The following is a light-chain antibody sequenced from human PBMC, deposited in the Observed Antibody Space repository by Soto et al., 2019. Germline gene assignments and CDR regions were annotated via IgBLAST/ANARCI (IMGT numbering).Light chain of an antibody. J-gene: IGLJ1*01. CDR1: SSDIGGYNY. CDR3: SSYTSSSTLDYV. Sequence: QSVLTQPPSVSAAPGQKVTISCTGTSSDIGGYNYVSWYQQHPGKAPKLMIYEVSNRPSGVSNRFSGSKSGNTASLTISGLLAEDEADYYCSSYTSSSTLDYVFGTGTKVTVL. V-gene: IGLV2-14*01. CDR2: EVS.